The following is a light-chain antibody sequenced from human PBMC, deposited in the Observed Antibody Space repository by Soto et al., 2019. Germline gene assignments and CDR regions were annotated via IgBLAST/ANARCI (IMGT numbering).Light chain of an antibody. Sequence: DIQMTQSPSTLSASVGDRVTITCRAXXSISSWLAWYQQKPGKAPKLLIYDASSLESGVPSRFSGSGSGTEFTLTISSLQPDDFATYYCQQYNSYSPAFGQGTKVKIK. CDR1: XSISSW. V-gene: IGKV1-5*01. J-gene: IGKJ1*01. CDR2: DAS. CDR3: QQYNSYSPA.